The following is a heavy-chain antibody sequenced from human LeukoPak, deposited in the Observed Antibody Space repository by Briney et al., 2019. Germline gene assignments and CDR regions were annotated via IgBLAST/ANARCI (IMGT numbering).Heavy chain of an antibody. CDR3: ARAYAFWSGYFGSYYMDV. CDR2: ISSSSSYI. Sequence: PGGSLRLFCAASGFTFSSYSMNWVRQAPGKGLEWVSSISSSSSYIYYADSGKGGCTLSRENAKNSLYLQMNSLRAEDTAVYYCARAYAFWSGYFGSYYMDVGGKGTTVTVSS. CDR1: GFTFSSYS. V-gene: IGHV3-21*01. D-gene: IGHD3-3*01. J-gene: IGHJ6*03.